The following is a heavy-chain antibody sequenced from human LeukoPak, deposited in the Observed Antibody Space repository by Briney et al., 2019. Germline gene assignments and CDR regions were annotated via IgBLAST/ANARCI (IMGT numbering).Heavy chain of an antibody. CDR3: ARRIALAGTIWFDP. CDR2: IYNSGNT. D-gene: IGHD6-19*01. V-gene: IGHV4-59*01. Sequence: KASETLSLTCTVCGGSISSYNWSWIRQPPGKGLEWIGCIYNSGNTNYNPSLKSRVSISVDTSKNQFSLKLSSVTAADTAVYCCARRIALAGTIWFDPWGQGTLVTVSS. J-gene: IGHJ5*02. CDR1: GGSISSYN.